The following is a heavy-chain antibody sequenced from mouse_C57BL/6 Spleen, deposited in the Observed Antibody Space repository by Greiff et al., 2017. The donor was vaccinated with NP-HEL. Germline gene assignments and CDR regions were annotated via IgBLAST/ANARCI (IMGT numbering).Heavy chain of an antibody. CDR3: ARDHDYYYFDY. D-gene: IGHD2-4*01. J-gene: IGHJ2*01. Sequence: EVQVVESGPGLVKPSQSLSLTCSVTGYSITSGYYWNWIRQFPGNKLEWMGYISYDGSNNYNPSLKNRISITRDTSKNQFFLKLNSVTTEDTATYYCARDHDYYYFDYWGQGTTLTVSS. V-gene: IGHV3-6*01. CDR2: ISYDGSN. CDR1: GYSITSGYY.